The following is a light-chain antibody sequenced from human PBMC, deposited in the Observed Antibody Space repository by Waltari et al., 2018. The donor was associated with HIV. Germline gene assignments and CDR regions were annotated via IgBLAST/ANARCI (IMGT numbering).Light chain of an antibody. V-gene: IGKV4-1*01. Sequence: DIVMTQSPDSLAVSLGERATINCKSSQSVFYSSNNKNYLAWYQRKPGQPPKLLIYWASTLESGVPDRFSGSGSGTDFSLTISSLQAEDVAVYYCQQYYSRPPTFGQGTKLEIK. CDR3: QQYYSRPPT. CDR2: WAS. CDR1: QSVFYSSNNKNY. J-gene: IGKJ2*01.